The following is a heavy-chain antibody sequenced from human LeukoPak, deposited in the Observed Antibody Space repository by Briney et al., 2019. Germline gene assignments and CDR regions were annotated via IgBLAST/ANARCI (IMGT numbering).Heavy chain of an antibody. CDR2: ISSSSSYI. CDR1: GFTFSSYN. CDR3: ASGDSGYSSSWYDY. J-gene: IGHJ4*02. D-gene: IGHD6-13*01. Sequence: GGSLRLSCAASGFTFSSYNMNWVRQAPGKGLDWVSSISSSSSYIYYADSVKGRFTISRDNAKNSLYLQMNSLRAEDTAVYYCASGDSGYSSSWYDYWGQGTLVTVSS. V-gene: IGHV3-21*01.